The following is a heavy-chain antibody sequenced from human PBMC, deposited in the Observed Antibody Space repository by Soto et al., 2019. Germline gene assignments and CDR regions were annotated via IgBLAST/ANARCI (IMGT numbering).Heavy chain of an antibody. D-gene: IGHD2-8*01. J-gene: IGHJ4*02. CDR1: GDTFSRST. CDR2: IIPVLGVE. Sequence: QVQLVQSGAEVKNRGSSVKVSCKASGDTFSRSTISWVRQAHGKRLEWMGRIIPVLGVENHAQNVQGRVTITADKYTSTAYLALSSLKSEHQAIYNCARSIAGVYVFRDWGQGTLVTVSS. CDR3: ARSIAGVYVFRD. V-gene: IGHV1-69*02.